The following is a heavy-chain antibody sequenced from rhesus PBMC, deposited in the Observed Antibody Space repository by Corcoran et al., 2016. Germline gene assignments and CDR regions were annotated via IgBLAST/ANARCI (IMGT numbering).Heavy chain of an antibody. J-gene: IGHJ4*01. V-gene: IGHV4-127*01. CDR2: RGGRRGRT. CDR3: ASVRYSGWSRGDY. Sequence: QGQLQESGPGWVKPSGTRSLTCAVSGYSISRGYGRSWIRQPLGKGLGWVGDRGGRRGRTNYNPSLKSRVTSSKDTSKNPVSLRLSFVTAADTAVYYCASVRYSGWSRGDYWGQGVLVTVSS. D-gene: IGHD6-13*01. CDR1: GYSISRGYG.